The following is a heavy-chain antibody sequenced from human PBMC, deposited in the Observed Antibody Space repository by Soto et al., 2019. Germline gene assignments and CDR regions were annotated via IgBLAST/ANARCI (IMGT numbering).Heavy chain of an antibody. CDR2: INPNSGGT. J-gene: IGHJ6*02. D-gene: IGHD2-2*01. V-gene: IGHV1-2*04. CDR1: GYTFTGYY. CDR3: ARDSGQTSSEGSFYGMDV. Sequence: ASVKVSCKASGYTFTGYYMHWARQAPGQGLEWMGWINPNSGGTNYAQKFQGWVTMTRDTSISTAYMELGRLRSDDTAVYYCARDSGQTSSEGSFYGMDVWGQGTTVTVSS.